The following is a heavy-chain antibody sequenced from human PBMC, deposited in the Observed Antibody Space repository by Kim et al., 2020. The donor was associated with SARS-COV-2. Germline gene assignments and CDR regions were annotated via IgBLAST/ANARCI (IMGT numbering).Heavy chain of an antibody. CDR2: IYPGDSDT. J-gene: IGHJ5*02. V-gene: IGHV5-51*01. Sequence: GESLKISCKGSGYSFTSYWIGWVRQMPGKGLEWMGIIYPGDSDTRYSPSFQGQVTISADKSISTAYLQWSSLKASDTAMYYCARQITMVRGVIIGHNWFDPWGQGTLVTVSS. CDR3: ARQITMVRGVIIGHNWFDP. D-gene: IGHD3-10*01. CDR1: GYSFTSYW.